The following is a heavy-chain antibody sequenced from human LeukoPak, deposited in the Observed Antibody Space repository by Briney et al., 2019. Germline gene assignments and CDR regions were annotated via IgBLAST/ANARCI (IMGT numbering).Heavy chain of an antibody. D-gene: IGHD2-2*01. V-gene: IGHV3-33*06. Sequence: GGSRRLSCAASGFTFSSYGMHWVRQAPGKGLEWVAVIWYDGSNKYYADSVKGRFTISRDNSKNTLYLQMNSLRAENTAVYYCAKDGDIVVVPTVWGQGTLVTVSS. CDR1: GFTFSSYG. CDR3: AKDGDIVVVPTV. CDR2: IWYDGSNK. J-gene: IGHJ4*02.